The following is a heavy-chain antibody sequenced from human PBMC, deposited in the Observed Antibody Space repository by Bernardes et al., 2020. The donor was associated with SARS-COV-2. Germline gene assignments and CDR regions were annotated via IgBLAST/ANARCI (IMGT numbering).Heavy chain of an antibody. V-gene: IGHV6-1*01. D-gene: IGHD6-19*01. CDR3: ARGWLRTWFDP. Sequence: QTPSITLAISWDSLSSNSVCGALLRQSPPRGLEWLGRTYYKSKWYNDSAVSVKSRIIISPDTSKNQFSLQLNSVTPEDTSVYYCARGWLRTWFDPWGQGTLVIVSS. CDR1: WDSLSSNSVC. CDR2: TYYKSKWYN. J-gene: IGHJ5*02.